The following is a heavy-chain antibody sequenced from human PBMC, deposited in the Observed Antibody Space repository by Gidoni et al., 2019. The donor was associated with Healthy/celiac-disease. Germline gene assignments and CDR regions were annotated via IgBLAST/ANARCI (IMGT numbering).Heavy chain of an antibody. CDR1: GFTFSSYG. Sequence: QVQLVESGGGVVQPGRSLRLSCAASGFTFSSYGVHWFRQAPGKGLEGVAILSYDGSNKYYADSVKGLFTISRDNSKNTLYLQMNSLRAEDTAVYYCAKVVGEIYSSSSYYFDYWGQGTLVTVSS. D-gene: IGHD6-6*01. V-gene: IGHV3-30*18. CDR2: LSYDGSNK. J-gene: IGHJ4*02. CDR3: AKVVGEIYSSSSYYFDY.